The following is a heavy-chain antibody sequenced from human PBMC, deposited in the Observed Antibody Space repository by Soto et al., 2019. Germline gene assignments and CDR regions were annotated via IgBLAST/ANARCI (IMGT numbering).Heavy chain of an antibody. V-gene: IGHV1-3*01. CDR2: INAGNGNT. Sequence: ASVKVSCKASGYTFTSYAMHWVRQAPGQRLERMGWINAGNGNTKYSQKFQGRVTITRDTSASTAYMELSSLRSEDTAVYYCASPSEIAARPSGYYYYMDVWGKGTTVTVSS. D-gene: IGHD6-6*01. CDR1: GYTFTSYA. CDR3: ASPSEIAARPSGYYYYMDV. J-gene: IGHJ6*03.